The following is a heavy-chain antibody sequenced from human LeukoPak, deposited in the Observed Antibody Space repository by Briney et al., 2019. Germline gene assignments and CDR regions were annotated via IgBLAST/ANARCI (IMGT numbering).Heavy chain of an antibody. CDR3: ARGRSTSNWYYFDY. CDR2: ISGGGSST. Sequence: GGSLRLSCAASGFTFSGYWMHWVRQAPGKGLVWVSRISGGGSSTTYADSVKGRFTISRDKAKNTLYLQMNSLRLEDTAVYYCARGRSTSNWYYFDYWGQGTLVTVSS. CDR1: GFTFSGYW. J-gene: IGHJ4*02. V-gene: IGHV3-74*01. D-gene: IGHD2-2*01.